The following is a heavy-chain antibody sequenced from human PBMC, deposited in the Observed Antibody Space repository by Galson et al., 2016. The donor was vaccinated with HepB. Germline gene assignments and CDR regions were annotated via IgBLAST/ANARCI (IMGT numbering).Heavy chain of an antibody. D-gene: IGHD2/OR15-2a*01. CDR1: GFTVSNNY. CDR3: SRDRHRLSQNTVIGL. CDR2: IYSNGDT. Sequence: SLRLSCAASGFTVSNNYMKWVRQAPGKGLEWVSLIYSNGDTRYADSVKGRFTISRDNFKNTVYLHINNLRAEDTAMYYCSRDRHRLSQNTVIGLWGQGTLVTVSS. J-gene: IGHJ4*02. V-gene: IGHV3-53*01.